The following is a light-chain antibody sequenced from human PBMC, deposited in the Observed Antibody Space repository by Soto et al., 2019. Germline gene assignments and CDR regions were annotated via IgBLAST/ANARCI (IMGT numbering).Light chain of an antibody. CDR2: GAS. CDR1: QSVSSSY. Sequence: EIVLTQSPGTLSLSPGERATLSCRASQSVSSSYLAWYQQKPGQAPRLRIYGASSRATGIPDRFSGSGSGTDFTLTIIRLEPEDFAVYYCQQRGGSPPTWTFGQGTKVEIK. CDR3: QQRGGSPPTWT. J-gene: IGKJ1*01. V-gene: IGKV3-20*01.